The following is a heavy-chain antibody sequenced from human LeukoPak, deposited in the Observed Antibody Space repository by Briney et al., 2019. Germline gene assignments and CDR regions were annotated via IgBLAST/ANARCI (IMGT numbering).Heavy chain of an antibody. CDR1: GYTFTSYD. CDR3: ARIRGFSYGLAFDL. V-gene: IGHV1-8*01. D-gene: IGHD5-18*01. CDR2: MNPKSGNT. J-gene: IGHJ3*01. Sequence: WASVKVSCKASGYTFTSYDINWVRQATGQGLEWMGWMNPKSGNTGYAQNFQGRVTMARNTSISTAYMELSSLTSADTAVYYCARIRGFSYGLAFDLWGQGTMVTVSS.